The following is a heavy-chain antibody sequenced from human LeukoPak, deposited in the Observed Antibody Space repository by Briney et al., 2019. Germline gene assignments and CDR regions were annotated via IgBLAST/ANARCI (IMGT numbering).Heavy chain of an antibody. D-gene: IGHD6-13*01. CDR3: AREAAAGVDY. V-gene: IGHV4-34*01. Sequence: SETLSLTCAVSGGSFSGYYWNWIRQPPGKGLEWIGEINHSGSTNYNPSLKSRVTISVDTSQKQFSLRLRSVTAADTAVYYCAREAAAGVDYWGQGTLVTVSS. CDR1: GGSFSGYY. CDR2: INHSGST. J-gene: IGHJ4*02.